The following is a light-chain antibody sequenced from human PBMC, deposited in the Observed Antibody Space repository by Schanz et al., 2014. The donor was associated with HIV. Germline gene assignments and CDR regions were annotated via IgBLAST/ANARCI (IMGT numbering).Light chain of an antibody. J-gene: IGLJ3*02. Sequence: QSALTQPASVSGSLGQSITISCTGTSGDVGRYDYVSWYQQHPGQAPKLLIYDVTYRPSGISNRFSGSKSGNTASLTISGLQAEDEADYYCSSYTSSSTKVFGGGTKLIVL. CDR1: SGDVGRYDY. CDR3: SSYTSSSTKV. V-gene: IGLV2-14*03. CDR2: DVT.